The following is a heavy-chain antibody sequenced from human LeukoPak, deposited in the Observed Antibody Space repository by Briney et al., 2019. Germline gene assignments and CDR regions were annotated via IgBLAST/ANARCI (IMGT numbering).Heavy chain of an antibody. CDR1: GFTFDDYG. CDR2: ITWNGGST. Sequence: GGSLTLSCTAAGFTFDDYGMSWVRQTPGKGLEWVAGITWNGGSTDYAVSVRGRFSISRDNAKKSVYLQMNSLRAEDAALYHCARDGKRVTTQFYYYGIDLWGQGTTVTVSS. J-gene: IGHJ6*02. V-gene: IGHV3-20*01. CDR3: ARDGKRVTTQFYYYGIDL. D-gene: IGHD3-3*01.